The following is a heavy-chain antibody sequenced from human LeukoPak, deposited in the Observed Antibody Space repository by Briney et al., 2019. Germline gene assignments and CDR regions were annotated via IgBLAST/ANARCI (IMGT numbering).Heavy chain of an antibody. J-gene: IGHJ1*01. CDR3: ATYSSLNRREFQY. V-gene: IGHV3-7*01. D-gene: IGHD3-22*01. CDR2: IKTDGSEK. CDR1: GFTFSNYW. Sequence: GGSLRLSCEGSGFTFSNYWMGWVRQAPGKGRQWVANIKTDGSEKYYVDSVKGRFTISRDNAKNSLYLQMNSLRAEDTAVYYCATYSSLNRREFQYWGQGTLLTVSS.